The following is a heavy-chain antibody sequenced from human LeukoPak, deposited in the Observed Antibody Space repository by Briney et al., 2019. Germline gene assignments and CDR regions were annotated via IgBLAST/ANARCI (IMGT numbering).Heavy chain of an antibody. CDR3: ASEFSPRDGYTYFDY. J-gene: IGHJ4*02. V-gene: IGHV3-74*01. CDR2: INSDGSST. CDR1: GFTFSSYW. D-gene: IGHD5-24*01. Sequence: GGSLRLSCAASGFTFSSYWMHWVRQAPGKGLVWVSRINSDGSSTSYADSVKGRFTISRDNAKNSLYLQMNSLRAEDTAVYYCASEFSPRDGYTYFDYWGQGTLVTVSS.